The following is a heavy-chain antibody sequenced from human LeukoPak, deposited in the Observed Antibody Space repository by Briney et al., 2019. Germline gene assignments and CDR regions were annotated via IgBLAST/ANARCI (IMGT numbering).Heavy chain of an antibody. CDR3: AREEYSRGWSANYYYYYGMDV. D-gene: IGHD6-19*01. J-gene: IGHJ6*02. CDR1: GGSISSYY. CDR2: IYTSGST. V-gene: IGHV4-4*07. Sequence: SETLSITCTVSGGSISSYYWSWIRQPAGKGLEWIGRIYTSGSTNYNPSLKSRVTMSVDTSKNQFSLKLSSVTAADTAVYYCAREEYSRGWSANYYYYYGMDVWGQGTTVTVSS.